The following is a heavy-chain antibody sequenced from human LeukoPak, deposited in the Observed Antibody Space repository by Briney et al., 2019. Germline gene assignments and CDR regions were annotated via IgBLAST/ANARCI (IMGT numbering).Heavy chain of an antibody. J-gene: IGHJ4*02. CDR1: GGTFSSYA. Sequence: AASVKVSCXASGGTFSSYAISWVRQAPGQGLEWMGGIIPIFGTANYAQKFQGRVTITTDESTSTAYMELSSLRSEDTAVYYCARAQWLEYYFDYWGQGTLVTVSS. D-gene: IGHD6-19*01. CDR2: IIPIFGTA. CDR3: ARAQWLEYYFDY. V-gene: IGHV1-69*05.